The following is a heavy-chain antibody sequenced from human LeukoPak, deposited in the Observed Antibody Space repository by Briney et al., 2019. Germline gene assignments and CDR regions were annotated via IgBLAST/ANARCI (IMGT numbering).Heavy chain of an antibody. J-gene: IGHJ2*01. D-gene: IGHD3-10*01. CDR2: ISCDGSNK. CDR3: ARDTYYYGSGSYYQSWYFDL. Sequence: GGSLRLSCSASGLTFSSYAMHWVRQAPGKGLEWVAVISCDGSNKYYADSVKGRFTVSRDKSKNTLYLQMNSLRAEDTAVYYCARDTYYYGSGSYYQSWYFDLWGRGTLVTVSS. CDR1: GLTFSSYA. V-gene: IGHV3-30-3*01.